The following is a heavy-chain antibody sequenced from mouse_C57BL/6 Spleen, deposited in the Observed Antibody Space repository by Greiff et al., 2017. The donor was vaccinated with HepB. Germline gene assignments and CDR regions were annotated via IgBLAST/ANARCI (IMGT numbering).Heavy chain of an antibody. V-gene: IGHV1-61*01. CDR1: GYTFTSYW. J-gene: IGHJ1*03. D-gene: IGHD1-1*01. CDR3: ARFVTTVVAKDWYFDV. CDR2: IYPSDSET. Sequence: QVQLQQSGAELVRPGSSVKLSCKASGYTFTSYWMDWVKQRPGQGLEWIGNIYPSDSETHYNQKFKDKATLTVDKSSSTAYMQLSSLTSEDSAVYYCARFVTTVVAKDWYFDVWGTGTTVTVSS.